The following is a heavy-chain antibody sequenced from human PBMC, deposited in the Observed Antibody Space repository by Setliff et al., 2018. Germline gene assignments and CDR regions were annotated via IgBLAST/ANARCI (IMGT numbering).Heavy chain of an antibody. D-gene: IGHD2-21*01. J-gene: IGHJ6*02. V-gene: IGHV4-61*02. CDR1: GGSISSATSY. CDR2: IYTSGAT. Sequence: SETLSLTCIVSGGSISSATSYWNWIRQPAGKELEWIGRIYTSGATTYSPSLKSRVSISADTSKNLLSLTLKSVTAADTAVYYCAKEHVVISYVSNTHQHYGMDVWGQGTTVTVSS. CDR3: AKEHVVISYVSNTHQHYGMDV.